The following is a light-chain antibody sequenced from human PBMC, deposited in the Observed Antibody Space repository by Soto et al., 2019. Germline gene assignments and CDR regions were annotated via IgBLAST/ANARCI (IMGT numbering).Light chain of an antibody. J-gene: IGKJ4*01. CDR1: QSISTY. CDR2: GAS. CDR3: QEYNHWPLT. V-gene: IGKV1-39*02. Sequence: QMNKNPSSLSASVGDRVTITCRASQSISTYLNWYQQKPGKAPKLLIYGASTRATGIPARFSGSGSGTEFTLTISSLQSEDFALYYCQEYNHWPLTFGGGTKVDI.